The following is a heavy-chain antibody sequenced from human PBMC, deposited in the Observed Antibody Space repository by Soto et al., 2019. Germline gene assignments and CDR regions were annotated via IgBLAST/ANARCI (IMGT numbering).Heavy chain of an antibody. CDR2: IYWDDDK. J-gene: IGHJ5*02. CDR3: AAHTVVSPWFDP. Sequence: QITVKESGPTLVKPTQTLMLTCTFSGFSVSASGVGVGWIRQPPGKALEWLAIIYWDDDKRYSPSLKTRLTITQDISKNQVVLRMTNMDPMDTGTYFCAAHTVVSPWFDPWGHGTLVTVSS. D-gene: IGHD3-22*01. V-gene: IGHV2-5*02. CDR1: GFSVSASGVG.